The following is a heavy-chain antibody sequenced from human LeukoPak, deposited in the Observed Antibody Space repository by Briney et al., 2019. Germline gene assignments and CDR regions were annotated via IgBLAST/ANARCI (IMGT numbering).Heavy chain of an antibody. V-gene: IGHV3-11*01. CDR3: ARDMRPRSHSYGYFRGMYYFDY. CDR1: GFTFSDYY. J-gene: IGHJ4*02. Sequence: MPGGSLRLSCAASGFTFSDYYVSWIRQVPGKGLEWVSYISSSGSTIYYADSVKGRFTISRDNAKNSLYLQMNSLRAEDTAVYYCARDMRPRSHSYGYFRGMYYFDYWGQGTLVTVSS. D-gene: IGHD5-18*01. CDR2: ISSSGSTI.